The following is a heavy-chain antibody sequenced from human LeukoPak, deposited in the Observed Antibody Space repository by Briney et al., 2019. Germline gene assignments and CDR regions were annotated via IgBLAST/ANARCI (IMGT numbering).Heavy chain of an antibody. J-gene: IGHJ4*02. V-gene: IGHV4-39*07. CDR3: AREFASAAAADEGYYFDY. CDR1: GGSISSSSYY. Sequence: PSETLSLTCTVSGGSISSSSYYWGWIRQPPGKGLEWIGSIYYSGSTYYNPSLKSRVTISVDTSKNQFSLKLSSVTAADTAVYYCAREFASAAAADEGYYFDYWGQGTLVTVSS. D-gene: IGHD6-13*01. CDR2: IYYSGST.